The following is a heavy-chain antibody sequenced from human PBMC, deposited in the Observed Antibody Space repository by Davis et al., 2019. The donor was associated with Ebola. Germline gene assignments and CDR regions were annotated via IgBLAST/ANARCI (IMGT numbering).Heavy chain of an antibody. J-gene: IGHJ3*02. Sequence: ASVKVSCKASGYTFTSYYMHWVRQAPGQGLEWMGIINPSGGSTSYAQKFQGRVTMTRDTSTSTVYMELSSLRSEDTAVYYCARFSYGDYALGAFDIWGQGTMVTVSS. V-gene: IGHV1-46*01. CDR2: INPSGGST. CDR1: GYTFTSYY. D-gene: IGHD4-17*01. CDR3: ARFSYGDYALGAFDI.